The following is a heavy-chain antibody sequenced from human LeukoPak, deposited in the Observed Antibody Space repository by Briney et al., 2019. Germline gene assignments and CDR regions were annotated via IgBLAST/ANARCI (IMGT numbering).Heavy chain of an antibody. CDR3: ARAQAYYYDSSGSARFDY. CDR2: ISAYNGNT. J-gene: IGHJ4*02. Sequence: GASVKVSCKASGYTFTSYGISWVRQAPGQGLEWMGWISAYNGNTNYAQKLQGRVTMTTDTSTSTAYMELRSLRSDGTAVYYCARAQAYYYDSSGSARFDYWGQGTLVTVSS. D-gene: IGHD3-22*01. CDR1: GYTFTSYG. V-gene: IGHV1-18*01.